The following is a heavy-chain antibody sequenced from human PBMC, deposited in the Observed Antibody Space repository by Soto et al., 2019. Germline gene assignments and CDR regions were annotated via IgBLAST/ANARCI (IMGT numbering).Heavy chain of an antibody. J-gene: IGHJ4*02. CDR1: GYTFTGYY. D-gene: IGHD6-6*01. Sequence: ASVKVSCKASGYTFTGYYMHWVRQAPGQGLEWMGWINPNSGGTNYAQKFQGWVTMTRDTSISTAYMELNSLRAEDTAVYYCAKDPVVAARSGYWGQGTLVTVSS. CDR2: INPNSGGT. V-gene: IGHV1-2*04. CDR3: AKDPVVAARSGY.